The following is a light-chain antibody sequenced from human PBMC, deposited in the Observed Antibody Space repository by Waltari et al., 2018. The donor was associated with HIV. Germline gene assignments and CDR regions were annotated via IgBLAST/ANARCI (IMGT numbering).Light chain of an antibody. CDR1: PLGDTS. CDR2: QNN. CDR3: QAWDSSTGGV. Sequence: SSALTQPPSLSVPPCQTANITCSRDPLGDTSASWYQQQPGPSPVLVLYQNNKRPSGIPERFSGSNSGNTATLTISGTQAMDEADYYCQAWDSSTGGVFGGGTKLTVL. J-gene: IGLJ3*02. V-gene: IGLV3-1*01.